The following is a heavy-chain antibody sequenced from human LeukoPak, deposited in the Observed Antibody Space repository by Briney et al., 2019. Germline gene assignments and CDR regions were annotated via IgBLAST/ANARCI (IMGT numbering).Heavy chain of an antibody. V-gene: IGHV3-30*04. Sequence: GGSLRLSCAASGFTFSSYAMHWVRQAPGKGLEWVAYISYDGSNIYYADSVKGRFTISRDNAQNTLYLQMNSLRAEDTAVYYCAGESAAARTPPNYCYLDVWGKGTTVTVSS. CDR2: ISYDGSNI. J-gene: IGHJ6*03. CDR1: GFTFSSYA. D-gene: IGHD6-13*01. CDR3: AGESAAARTPPNYCYLDV.